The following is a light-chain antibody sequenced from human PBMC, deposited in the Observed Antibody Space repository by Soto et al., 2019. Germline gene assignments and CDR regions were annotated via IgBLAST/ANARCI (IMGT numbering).Light chain of an antibody. J-gene: IGLJ1*01. CDR3: SLYAGSNNFV. V-gene: IGLV2-8*01. CDR1: SDDVGGYNY. Sequence: QSVLTQPASVSGSPGQSITISCTGTSDDVGGYNYVSWYQQHPGKAPKLMIFEVNNRPSGVPDRFSGSKSGNTASLTVSGLQAEDEADYYCSLYAGSNNFVFGTGTKLTVL. CDR2: EVN.